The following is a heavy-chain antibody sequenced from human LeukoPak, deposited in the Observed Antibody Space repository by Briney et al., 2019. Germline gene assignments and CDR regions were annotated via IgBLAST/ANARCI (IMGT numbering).Heavy chain of an antibody. CDR3: AKDRYGLPDAYYFDY. J-gene: IGHJ4*02. CDR2: ISYDGSNK. Sequence: PGGSLRLSCAASGFTFSSYAMHWVRQAPGKGLEWVALISYDGSNKYYADSVKARFIISRDNSKNTMYLQMNSLRAEDTAVYYCAKDRYGLPDAYYFDYWGQGTLVTVSS. D-gene: IGHD5-18*01. V-gene: IGHV3-30*04. CDR1: GFTFSSYA.